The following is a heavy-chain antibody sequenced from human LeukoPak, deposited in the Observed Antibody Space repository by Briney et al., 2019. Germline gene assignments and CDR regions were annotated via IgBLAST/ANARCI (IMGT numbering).Heavy chain of an antibody. CDR1: GGSISSNNW. CDR3: ARHESLTTVVTSLDY. V-gene: IGHV4-4*02. J-gene: IGHJ4*02. D-gene: IGHD4-23*01. CDR2: IYHSGST. Sequence: SETLSLTCAVSGGSISSNNWWSWVRQPPGKGLEWIGEIYHSGSTNYNPSLKSRVTISVDKSMNHFSLKLSSVTAADTAVYYCARHESLTTVVTSLDYWGQGTLVTVSS.